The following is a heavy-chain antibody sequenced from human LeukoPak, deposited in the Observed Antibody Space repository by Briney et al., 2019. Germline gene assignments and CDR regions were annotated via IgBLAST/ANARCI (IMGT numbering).Heavy chain of an antibody. CDR3: ARHVSDSNFYYYYYMDV. CDR2: IYYSGST. J-gene: IGHJ6*03. Sequence: SETLSLTCTVSGGSFSSSSYYWGWIRQPPGKGLEWIVSIYYSGSTYYNPSLKSRVTISVDMSKIQFSLKLSSVTAADTAVYYCARHVSDSNFYYYYYMDVWGKGTTVTVSS. CDR1: GGSFSSSSYY. V-gene: IGHV4-39*01. D-gene: IGHD4-11*01.